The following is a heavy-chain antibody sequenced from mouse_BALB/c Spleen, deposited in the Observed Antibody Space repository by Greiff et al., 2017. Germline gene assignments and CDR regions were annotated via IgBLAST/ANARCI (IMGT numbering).Heavy chain of an antibody. V-gene: IGHV3-2*02. CDR3: ARCGNYPLWYFDV. J-gene: IGHJ1*01. D-gene: IGHD2-1*01. CDR2: ISYSGST. CDR1: GYSITSDYA. Sequence: EVQLQQSGPGLVKPSQSLSLTCTVTGYSITSDYAWNWIRQFPGNKLEWMGYISYSGSTSYNPSLKSRISITRDTSKNQFFLQLNSVTTEDTATYYCARCGNYPLWYFDVWGAGTTVTVSS.